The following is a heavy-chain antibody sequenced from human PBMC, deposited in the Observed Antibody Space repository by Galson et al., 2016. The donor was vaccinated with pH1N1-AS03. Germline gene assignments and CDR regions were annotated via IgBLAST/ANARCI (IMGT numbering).Heavy chain of an antibody. D-gene: IGHD1-26*01. CDR1: GYTFISYV. CDR3: ARGRGSYGMDV. Sequence: SVKVSCKASGYTFISYVMHWVRQAPGQRLEWMGWINAGNGNTTYSQSFQGRVTITRDTSASKVYMELSSLRSEDTAVYYCARGRGSYGMDVWGQGTTATVSS. CDR2: INAGNGNT. V-gene: IGHV1-3*01. J-gene: IGHJ6*02.